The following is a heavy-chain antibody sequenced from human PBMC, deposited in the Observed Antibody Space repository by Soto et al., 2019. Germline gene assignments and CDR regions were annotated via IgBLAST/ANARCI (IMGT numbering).Heavy chain of an antibody. D-gene: IGHD6-13*01. V-gene: IGHV4-34*01. CDR3: ARHPGMAGAG. CDR1: GGSFSGYY. Sequence: SETLSLTCAVYGGSFSGYYWSWIRQPPGKGLEWIGEINHSGSTNYNPSLKSRVTISVDTSKNQFSLKLSSVTGADTAVYYCARHPGMAGAGWGQGTLVTVSS. J-gene: IGHJ4*02. CDR2: INHSGST.